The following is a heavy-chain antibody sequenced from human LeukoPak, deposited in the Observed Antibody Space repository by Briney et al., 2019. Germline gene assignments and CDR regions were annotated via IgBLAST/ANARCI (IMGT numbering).Heavy chain of an antibody. CDR1: GFTFSSHG. J-gene: IGHJ5*02. D-gene: IGHD6-19*01. V-gene: IGHV3-30*03. Sequence: GGSLRLSCAASGFTFSSHGMHWVRQAPGKGLEWVAVISYDGSNKYYADSVKGRFTISRENSKSTLYLQVNSLRAEDSAVYYCARAGANNTGWYRGFSWFDPWGQGTLVTVSS. CDR3: ARAGANNTGWYRGFSWFDP. CDR2: ISYDGSNK.